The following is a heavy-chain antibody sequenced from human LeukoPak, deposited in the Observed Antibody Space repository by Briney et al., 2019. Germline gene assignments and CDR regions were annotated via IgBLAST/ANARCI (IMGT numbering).Heavy chain of an antibody. D-gene: IGHD3-3*01. CDR2: ISGSGGST. V-gene: IGHV3-23*01. J-gene: IGHJ4*02. Sequence: GSLRLSCAASGFTFSSYAMSWVRQAPGKGLEWVSAISGSGGSTYYADSVKGRFTISRDNSKNTLYLQMNSLRAEDTAVYYCAKDSTTAYYDFWSGYWFDYWGQGTLVTVSS. CDR3: AKDSTTAYYDFWSGYWFDY. CDR1: GFTFSSYA.